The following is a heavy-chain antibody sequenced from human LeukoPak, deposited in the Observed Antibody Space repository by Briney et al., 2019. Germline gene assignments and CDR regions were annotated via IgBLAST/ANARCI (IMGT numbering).Heavy chain of an antibody. CDR1: GYTFTSYG. D-gene: IGHD6-13*01. CDR2: ISAYNGNT. CDR3: ARDFIAVAENWFDP. Sequence: SVNVSCQASGYTFTSYGIRWFRQAPGQGLEWMGWISAYNGNTNYAQKLQGRVTLTTDTSTSTAYMELRSLRSDDTAVYYCARDFIAVAENWFDPWGQGNLVPVSS. J-gene: IGHJ5*02. V-gene: IGHV1-18*01.